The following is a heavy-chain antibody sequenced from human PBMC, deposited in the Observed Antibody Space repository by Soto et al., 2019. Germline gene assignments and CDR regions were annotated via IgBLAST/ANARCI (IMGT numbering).Heavy chain of an antibody. V-gene: IGHV1-18*01. D-gene: IGHD2-8*01. Sequence: QGQLVQSGGEAKKPGASVKVSCKASGYTFTRYGISCVRQAPGQGLEWMGWISGYNGDTNYAQKFQGRVTMTIDTSTSTAYMELRSLTSDDTAVYYCAKNGQPPYYYYGMDVWGQGTTVTVSS. CDR1: GYTFTRYG. CDR3: AKNGQPPYYYYGMDV. CDR2: ISGYNGDT. J-gene: IGHJ6*02.